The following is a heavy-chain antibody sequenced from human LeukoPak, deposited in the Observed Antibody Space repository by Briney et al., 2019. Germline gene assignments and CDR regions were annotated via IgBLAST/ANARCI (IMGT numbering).Heavy chain of an antibody. CDR1: GYTFTRYY. CDR3: ASFKSSGEYFDY. D-gene: IGHD1-1*01. V-gene: IGHV1-46*01. J-gene: IGHJ4*02. CDR2: IDPSVGST. Sequence: ASVKVSCKASGYTFTRYYMHWVRQAPRQGLEWMGIIDPSVGSTTYAQRFQGRVTMTRDMSTSTVHMELNRLSSEDTAVYYCASFKSSGEYFDYWGQGTLVTVSS.